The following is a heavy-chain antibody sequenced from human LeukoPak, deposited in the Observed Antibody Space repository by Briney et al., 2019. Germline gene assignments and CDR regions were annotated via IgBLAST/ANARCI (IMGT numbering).Heavy chain of an antibody. CDR3: ARSPRYCSGGSCYSSYYYYGMDV. D-gene: IGHD2-15*01. V-gene: IGHV3-13*01. CDR1: GFTFSSYD. CDR2: IGTAGDT. J-gene: IGHJ6*02. Sequence: PGGSLRLSCAASGFTFSSYDMHWVRHATGKGLEWVSAIGTAGDTYYPGSVKGRFTISRENAKNSLYLQMNSLRAGDTAVYYCARSPRYCSGGSCYSSYYYYGMDVWGQGTTVTVSS.